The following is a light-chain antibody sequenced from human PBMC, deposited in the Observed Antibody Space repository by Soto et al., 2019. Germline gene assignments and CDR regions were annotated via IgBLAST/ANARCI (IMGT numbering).Light chain of an antibody. V-gene: IGKV3-11*01. Sequence: IVLTHSPATLSLSPGERATLSCRPGQSISTYLAWYQQKSGQAPRLLISDASNRATGTPARFSGSGCGTDFTITISSLEPDDAAVYYCQQRYVWRTFGGGTKVDI. CDR3: QQRYVWRT. CDR2: DAS. J-gene: IGKJ4*01. CDR1: QSISTY.